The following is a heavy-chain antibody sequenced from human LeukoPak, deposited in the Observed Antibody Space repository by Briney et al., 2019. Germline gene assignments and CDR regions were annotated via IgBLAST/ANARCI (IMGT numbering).Heavy chain of an antibody. CDR2: ISWNSGSI. CDR3: AKDFRSMLNYFDY. V-gene: IGHV3-9*01. Sequence: GRSLRLSCAASGFTFDDYAMHWVRQAPGKGLEWVSGISWNSGSIGYADSVKGRFTISRDNAKNSLYLQMNSLRAEDTAVYYCAKDFRSMLNYFDYWGQGTLVTVSS. D-gene: IGHD3-10*02. CDR1: GFTFDDYA. J-gene: IGHJ4*02.